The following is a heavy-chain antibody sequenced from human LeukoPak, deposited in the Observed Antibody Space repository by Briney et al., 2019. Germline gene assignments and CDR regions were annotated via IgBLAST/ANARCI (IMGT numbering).Heavy chain of an antibody. V-gene: IGHV4-59*08. CDR2: IYYSGST. Sequence: KSSETLSLTCTVSGGSISSYYWSWIRQPPGKGLEWIGYIYYSGSTNYNPSLKSRVTISVDTSKNQFSLKLSSVTAADTAVYFCARTDGKQLPPRFWGQGTLVTVSS. J-gene: IGHJ4*02. CDR1: GGSISSYY. D-gene: IGHD5-18*01. CDR3: ARTDGKQLPPRF.